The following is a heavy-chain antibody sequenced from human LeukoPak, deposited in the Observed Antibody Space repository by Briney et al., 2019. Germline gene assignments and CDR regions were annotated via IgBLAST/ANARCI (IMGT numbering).Heavy chain of an antibody. CDR1: GFTFSSYS. V-gene: IGHV3-48*01. Sequence: PGGSLRLSCAASGFTFSSYSMNWVRQAPGKGLEWVSYISSSSSTIYYADSVKGRFTISRDNAKNSLYLQMNSLRAEDTAVYYCARDGTYSGYAFDYWGQGTLVTVSS. J-gene: IGHJ4*02. CDR3: ARDGTYSGYAFDY. CDR2: ISSSSSTI. D-gene: IGHD5-12*01.